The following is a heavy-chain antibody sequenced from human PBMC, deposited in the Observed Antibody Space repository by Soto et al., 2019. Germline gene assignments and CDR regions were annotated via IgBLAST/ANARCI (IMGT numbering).Heavy chain of an antibody. Sequence: QVQLVQSGAEVKKPGSSVKVSCKASGGTFSNDAISWLRQAPGQGLEWMGGIITMFGTTIYAQKFQGRLTITADRSTTTAYMELSSLRSEDTAVYYCARDEATNWFDPWGQGTLVTVSS. J-gene: IGHJ5*02. CDR1: GGTFSNDA. CDR2: IITMFGTT. CDR3: ARDEATNWFDP. V-gene: IGHV1-69*06.